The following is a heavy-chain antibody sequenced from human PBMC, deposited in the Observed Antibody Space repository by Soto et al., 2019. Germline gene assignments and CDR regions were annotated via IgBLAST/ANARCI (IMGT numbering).Heavy chain of an antibody. V-gene: IGHV4-39*01. Sequence: SETLSLTCTVSGGSISSSSYYWGWIRQPPGKGLEWIGSIYYSGSTYYNPSLKSRVTISVDTSKNQFSLKLSSVTAADTAVYYCASKRYYDFWAATPYWGQGTLVTVSS. CDR3: ASKRYYDFWAATPY. CDR1: GGSISSSSYY. CDR2: IYYSGST. J-gene: IGHJ4*02. D-gene: IGHD3-3*01.